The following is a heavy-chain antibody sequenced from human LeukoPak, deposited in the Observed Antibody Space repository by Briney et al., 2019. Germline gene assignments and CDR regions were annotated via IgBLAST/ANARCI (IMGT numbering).Heavy chain of an antibody. CDR1: GDFITAYY. CDR2: VYYTGST. J-gene: IGHJ4*02. V-gene: IGHV4-59*01. Sequence: PSETLSPTCSVSGDFITAYYWSWIRQSPGKGLEWIGYVYYTGSTEYNPSLRSRVTISLEKSKHQFSLNLTSVTAADTAVYYCASNTETVFDYWGQGALVTVSS. CDR3: ASNTETVFDY.